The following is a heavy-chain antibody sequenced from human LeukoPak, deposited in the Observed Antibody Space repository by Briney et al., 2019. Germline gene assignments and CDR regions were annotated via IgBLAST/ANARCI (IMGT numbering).Heavy chain of an antibody. Sequence: GASVKVSCKASGYTFTSYGIAWVRQAPGQGLEWMGWISVYNGDTKYGQKSQGGVTMTTDTATNTAYMEVRSLRSDDAAVYYCARVVVVAATEVPYYFDYWGHGTLVTVSS. J-gene: IGHJ4*01. D-gene: IGHD2-15*01. CDR2: ISVYNGDT. CDR3: ARVVVVAATEVPYYFDY. V-gene: IGHV1-18*01. CDR1: GYTFTSYG.